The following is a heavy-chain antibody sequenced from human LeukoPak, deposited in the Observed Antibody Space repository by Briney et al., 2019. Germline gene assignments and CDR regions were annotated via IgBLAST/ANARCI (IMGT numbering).Heavy chain of an antibody. CDR1: GGSISSYY. CDR3: ARGHDSSSWAAHDAFDI. D-gene: IGHD6-13*01. Sequence: PSETLSLTCTVSGGSISSYYWSWIRQPPGKGLEWIGYIYYSGSTNYNPSLKSRVTISVDTSKNQFSLKLSSVTAADTAVYYCARGHDSSSWAAHDAFDIWGQGTMVTVSS. J-gene: IGHJ3*02. CDR2: IYYSGST. V-gene: IGHV4-59*01.